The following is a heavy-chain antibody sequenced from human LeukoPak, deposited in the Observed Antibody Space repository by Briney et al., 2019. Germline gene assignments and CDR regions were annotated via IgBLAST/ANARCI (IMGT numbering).Heavy chain of an antibody. J-gene: IGHJ6*02. CDR1: GFYFSTYS. CDR2: IDSSSSTI. Sequence: GGSLRLSCAASGFYFSTYSMHWVRRAPGRGLEWLSYIDSSSSTIYYADSVKGRFTISRDNAKNSLYLQMNSLRAEDTAVFYCARGGARSSSYYYYGMDVWGLGTTVTVSS. V-gene: IGHV3-48*01. CDR3: ARGGARSSSYYYYGMDV. D-gene: IGHD6-13*01.